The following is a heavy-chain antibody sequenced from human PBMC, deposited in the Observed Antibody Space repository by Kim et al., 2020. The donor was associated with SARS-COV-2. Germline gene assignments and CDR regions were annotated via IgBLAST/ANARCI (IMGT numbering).Heavy chain of an antibody. CDR1: GGSISSYY. CDR3: ARGSPSGSYYRGLD. D-gene: IGHD1-26*01. Sequence: SETLSLTCTVSGGSISSYYWSWIRQPPGKGLEWIGYIYYSGSTNYNPPLKSRVTISVDTSKNQFSLKLSSVTAADTAVYYCARGSPSGSYYRGLDWGQGTLVTVSS. J-gene: IGHJ4*02. CDR2: IYYSGST. V-gene: IGHV4-59*01.